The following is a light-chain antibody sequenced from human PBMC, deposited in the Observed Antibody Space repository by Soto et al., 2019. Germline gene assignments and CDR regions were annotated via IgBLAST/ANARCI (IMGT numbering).Light chain of an antibody. CDR1: SSNIGSHY. V-gene: IGLV1-47*01. Sequence: QSVLTQPPSASGTPGQRVTISCSGSSSNIGSHYVYWYRQLPGTATKLLIYRNNQRPSGVPDRFSGSKSGTSASLAISGLRYAYEAEYDCAAWDDSRSGRVFGGGTKRTVL. J-gene: IGLJ3*02. CDR3: AAWDDSRSGRV. CDR2: RNN.